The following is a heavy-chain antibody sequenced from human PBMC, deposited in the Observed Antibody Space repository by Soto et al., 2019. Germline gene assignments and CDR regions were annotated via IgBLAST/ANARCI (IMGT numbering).Heavy chain of an antibody. CDR2: IKEDGSDK. J-gene: IGHJ4*02. CDR3: AREGFSYGPKGAVFDH. D-gene: IGHD5-18*01. CDR1: GFNFRTYW. Sequence: EVQLVESGGGLVQPGGSLRLSCAASGFNFRTYWMCWVRQAPGKGLEWVANIKEDGSDKYYVDSVKGRLTVSRDNAKNLLYLQLNSLRAEDTAVYYCAREGFSYGPKGAVFDHWGQGSLVTVSS. V-gene: IGHV3-7*03.